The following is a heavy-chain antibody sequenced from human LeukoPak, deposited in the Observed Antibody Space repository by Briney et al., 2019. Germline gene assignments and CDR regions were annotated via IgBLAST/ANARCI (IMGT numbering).Heavy chain of an antibody. D-gene: IGHD1-26*01. CDR3: VKWELLEDAFDI. CDR2: VDPEDGET. V-gene: IGHV1-69-2*01. CDR1: GYTFTDYY. J-gene: IGHJ3*02. Sequence: ASVKVSCKVSGYTFTDYYMHWVPQAPGKGLEWMGLVDPEDGETIYAEKFQGRVTITADTSTDTAYMELSSLRSEDTAVYYCVKWELLEDAFDIWGQGTMVTVSS.